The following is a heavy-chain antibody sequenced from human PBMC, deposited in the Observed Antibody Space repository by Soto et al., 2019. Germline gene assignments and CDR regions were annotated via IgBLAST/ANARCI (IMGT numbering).Heavy chain of an antibody. V-gene: IGHV3-30*18. D-gene: IGHD1-20*01. CDR3: AKNNPEYYFDY. CDR1: GFTFSSYG. Sequence: ESGGGVVQPRRSLRLSCAASGFTFSSYGMHWVRQAPGKGLEWVAVISYDGSNKYYADSVKGRFTISRDNSKNTLYLQMNSLRAEDTAVYYCAKNNPEYYFDYWGQGTLVTVSS. J-gene: IGHJ4*02. CDR2: ISYDGSNK.